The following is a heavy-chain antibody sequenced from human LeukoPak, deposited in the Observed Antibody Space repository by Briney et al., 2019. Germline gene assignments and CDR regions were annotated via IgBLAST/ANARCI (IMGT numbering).Heavy chain of an antibody. D-gene: IGHD2-2*02. V-gene: IGHV3-30-3*01. J-gene: IGHJ6*03. CDR2: ISYDGSNK. Sequence: PGGSLRLSCAASGFTFSSYAMHWVRQAPGKGLEWVAVISYDGSNKYYADSVKGRFTISRDNSKNTLYLQMNSLRAEDTAVYYCAKVPAAIIPIDYYYYMDVWGKGTTVTVSS. CDR1: GFTFSSYA. CDR3: AKVPAAIIPIDYYYYMDV.